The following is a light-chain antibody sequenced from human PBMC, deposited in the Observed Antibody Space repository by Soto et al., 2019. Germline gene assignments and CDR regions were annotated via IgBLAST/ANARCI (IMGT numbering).Light chain of an antibody. J-gene: IGKJ1*01. CDR1: QSITSNH. V-gene: IGKV3-20*01. CDR2: GAS. Sequence: ETVLTQSPGTLSLSPGERATLFCRASQSITSNHLAWYQQKPGQAPRLLIYGASSRAPGIPDRFSGSGSGTDFTLTISRLEPEDFAVYYCQQHGTSPPSWTFGQGTKVEI. CDR3: QQHGTSPPSWT.